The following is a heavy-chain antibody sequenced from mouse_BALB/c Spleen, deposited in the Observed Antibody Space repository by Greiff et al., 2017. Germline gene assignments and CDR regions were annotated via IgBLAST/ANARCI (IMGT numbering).Heavy chain of an antibody. CDR1: GFTFSSYA. CDR2: ISSGGST. D-gene: IGHD2-4*01. Sequence: EVQVVESGGGLVKPGGSLKLSCAASGFTFSSYAMSWVRQTPEKRLEWVASISSGGSTYYPDSVKGRFTISRDNARNILYLQMSSLRSEDTAMYYCAREDDYGGFAYWGQGTLVTVSA. V-gene: IGHV5-6-5*01. CDR3: AREDDYGGFAY. J-gene: IGHJ3*01.